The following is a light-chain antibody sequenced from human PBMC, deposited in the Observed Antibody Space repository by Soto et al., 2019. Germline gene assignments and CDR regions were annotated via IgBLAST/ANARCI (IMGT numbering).Light chain of an antibody. CDR3: SSYTSDSSYV. CDR1: SSDVGLYDY. J-gene: IGLJ1*01. CDR2: AVS. V-gene: IGLV2-14*01. Sequence: QSVLPQPASVSGSPGQSITISCTGTSSDVGLYDYVSWYQQHPGKAPQLMIYAVSNRPSGVSNRFSASKSGNTASLFISGLQAEDEADYYCSSYTSDSSYVFGSGTKV.